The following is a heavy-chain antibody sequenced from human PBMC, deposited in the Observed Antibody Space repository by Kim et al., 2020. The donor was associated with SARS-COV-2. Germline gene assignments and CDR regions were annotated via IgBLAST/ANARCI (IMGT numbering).Heavy chain of an antibody. CDR2: IYYRGTT. J-gene: IGHJ6*02. CDR1: DASISSYY. CDR3: ARLSPIGGGYYYGMDV. Sequence: SETLSLTCTVSDASISSYYWTWIRQPPGRGLEYIAYIYYRGTTNYNPSLKSRVTISAVTARNQFSLSLTSVTAADTAIYYCARLSPIGGGYYYGMDVWGQGTTVIVSS. D-gene: IGHD3-16*01. V-gene: IGHV4-59*08.